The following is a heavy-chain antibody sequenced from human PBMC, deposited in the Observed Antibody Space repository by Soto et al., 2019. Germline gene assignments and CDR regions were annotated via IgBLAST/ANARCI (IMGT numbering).Heavy chain of an antibody. Sequence: PSETLSLTCAVSGYSITSGSYWCLLQQPPGKVLEWIGSNSQSGSSYYNPSIKSRITILIDTTKNQFSMQLSSTTAADTAVYYWARPHSSPWFTYGHRGQRALGTVPS. J-gene: IGHJ1*01. CDR3: ARPHSSPWFTYGH. V-gene: IGHV4-38-2*01. CDR2: NSQSGSS. CDR1: GYSITSGSY. D-gene: IGHD2-2*01.